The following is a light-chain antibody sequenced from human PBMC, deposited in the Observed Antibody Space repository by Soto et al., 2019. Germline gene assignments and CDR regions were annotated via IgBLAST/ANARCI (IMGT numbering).Light chain of an antibody. V-gene: IGKV3-20*01. CDR1: QSVSSSY. Sequence: EIVLTQSPGTLSLSPGERATLSCRASQSVSSSYLAWYQQKPGQAPSLLIYGASSRATGLPGRFSGSGSGTNFTLTISRLEPEDFAVYYCQQYDSSPLTFGGGTKVEIK. CDR3: QQYDSSPLT. CDR2: GAS. J-gene: IGKJ4*01.